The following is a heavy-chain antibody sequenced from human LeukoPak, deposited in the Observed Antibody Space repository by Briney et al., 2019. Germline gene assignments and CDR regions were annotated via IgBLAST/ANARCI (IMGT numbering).Heavy chain of an antibody. Sequence: GGSLRLSCAASGFTFSRHAMSWVRQAPGKGLDWVSGISGSGDNTYDADSVKGRFTISRDNSKNTVYLQMNSLRAEDTAVYYCAKAQDPIAAAGTSPFDYWGQGTLVTVSS. CDR1: GFTFSRHA. J-gene: IGHJ4*02. D-gene: IGHD6-13*01. V-gene: IGHV3-23*01. CDR2: ISGSGDNT. CDR3: AKAQDPIAAAGTSPFDY.